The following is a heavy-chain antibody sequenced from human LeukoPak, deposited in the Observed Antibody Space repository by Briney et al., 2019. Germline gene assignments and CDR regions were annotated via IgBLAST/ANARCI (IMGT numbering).Heavy chain of an antibody. Sequence: GESLRLSCLVSGLTFSSTWMTWVRQAPGKGLEWVSIIYSGGSTSYADSVKGRFTISRDNSKNTLYLQMNSLRAEDTAVYYCARDVVGATYFDWGQGTLVTVSS. CDR1: GLTFSSTW. J-gene: IGHJ4*02. V-gene: IGHV3-53*01. CDR3: ARDVVGATYFD. CDR2: IYSGGST. D-gene: IGHD1-26*01.